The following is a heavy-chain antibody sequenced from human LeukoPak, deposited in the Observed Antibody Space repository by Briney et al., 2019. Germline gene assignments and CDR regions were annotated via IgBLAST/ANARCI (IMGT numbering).Heavy chain of an antibody. D-gene: IGHD1-14*01. V-gene: IGHV1-24*01. CDR1: GYTLTELS. CDR2: FDPEDGET. CDR3: ATGANYHNHGGFDP. J-gene: IGHJ5*02. Sequence: ASVKVSCKVSGYTLTELSMHWVRQAPGKGLEWMGGFDPEDGETIYAQKFQGRVTMTEDTSTDTAYMELSSLRPEDTAVYYCATGANYHNHGGFDPWGQGTLVTVSS.